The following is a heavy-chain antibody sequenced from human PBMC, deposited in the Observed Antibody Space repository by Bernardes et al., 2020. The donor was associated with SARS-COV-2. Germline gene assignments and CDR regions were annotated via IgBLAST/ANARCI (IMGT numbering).Heavy chain of an antibody. CDR2: IKSKNEGGTT. D-gene: IGHD5-18*01. Sequence: GGSLRLSCASSGFIFTNACMNWVRQAPGKGLEWVGRIKSKNEGGTTNYAAPVKGRFTITRDDSKNTVYLQMDSLKSEDTGVYRCKTDQWIQIWSSHGVELDYNGMDVWGLGTTVTVS. V-gene: IGHV3-15*01. CDR1: GFIFTNAC. CDR3: KTDQWIQIWSSHGVELDYNGMDV. J-gene: IGHJ6*02.